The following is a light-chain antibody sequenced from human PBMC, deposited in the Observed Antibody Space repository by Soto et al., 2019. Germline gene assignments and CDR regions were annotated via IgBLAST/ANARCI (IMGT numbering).Light chain of an antibody. CDR1: QSLLHITGETF. J-gene: IGKJ1*01. V-gene: IGKV2-29*01. CDR3: HQYGSSQT. Sequence: DVVMTQTPLSLSVAPGQPASISCKSSQSLLHITGETFLFWYLQKPGQSPQLLIYEVSTRVSGVPDRFSGSGSGTDFTLTISRLEPEDFAVYYCHQYGSSQTFXQGTKVDIK. CDR2: EVS.